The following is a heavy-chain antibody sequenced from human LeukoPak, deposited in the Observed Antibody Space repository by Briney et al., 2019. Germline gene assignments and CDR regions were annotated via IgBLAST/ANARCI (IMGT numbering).Heavy chain of an antibody. CDR3: ARSSEGRYYYDSSGFSYYYYYMDV. CDR1: GYTFTSYD. V-gene: IGHV1-69*06. CDR2: IIPIFGTA. D-gene: IGHD3-22*01. J-gene: IGHJ6*03. Sequence: SVKVSCKASGYTFTSYDINWVRQATGQGLEWMGGIIPIFGTANYAQKFQGRVTITADKSTSTAYMELSSLRSEDTAVYYCARSSEGRYYYDSSGFSYYYYYMDVWGKGTTVTISS.